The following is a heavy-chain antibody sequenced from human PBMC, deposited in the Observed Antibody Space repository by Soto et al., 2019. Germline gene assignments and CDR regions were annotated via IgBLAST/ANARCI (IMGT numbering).Heavy chain of an antibody. V-gene: IGHV4-59*08. CDR1: GGSISSYY. J-gene: IGHJ5*02. CDR3: ARLKNVEMATITYWFDP. D-gene: IGHD5-12*01. CDR2: IYYSGST. Sequence: SETLSLTCTVSGGSISSYYWSWIRQPPGKGLEWIGYIYYSGSTNYNPSLKSRVTISVDTSKNQFSLKLSFVTAADTAVYYCARLKNVEMATITYWFDPWGQGTLVTVSS.